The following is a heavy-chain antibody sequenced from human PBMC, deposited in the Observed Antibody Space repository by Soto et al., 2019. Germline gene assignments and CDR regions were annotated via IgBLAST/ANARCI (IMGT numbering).Heavy chain of an antibody. J-gene: IGHJ3*02. Sequence: GGSLRLSCAASGFTFSSYWMSWVRQAPGKGLEWVANIKQDGSEKYYVDSVKGRFTISRDNAKNSLYLQMNSLRAEDTAVYYCARDRPEYNWNSDDAFDIWGQGTMVTVSS. CDR3: ARDRPEYNWNSDDAFDI. V-gene: IGHV3-7*01. D-gene: IGHD1-7*01. CDR2: IKQDGSEK. CDR1: GFTFSSYW.